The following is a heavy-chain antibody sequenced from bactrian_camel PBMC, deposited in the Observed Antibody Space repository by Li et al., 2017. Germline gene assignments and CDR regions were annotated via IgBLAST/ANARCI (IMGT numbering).Heavy chain of an antibody. J-gene: IGHJ4*01. CDR2: AGDDDVT. D-gene: IGHD2*01. Sequence: QLVESGGGLVQPGESLRLSCAASGGTFSSYYMTWVRQAPGKEREGVAAAGDDDVTSYTDSVKGRFTISKDNAKNTLHLEMNSLKPEDTAIYYCARTSHPGQRGPWLLLRDQYDYWGQGTQVTVS. CDR1: GGTFSSYY. CDR3: ARTSHPGQRGPWLLLRDQYDY. V-gene: IGHV3S44*01.